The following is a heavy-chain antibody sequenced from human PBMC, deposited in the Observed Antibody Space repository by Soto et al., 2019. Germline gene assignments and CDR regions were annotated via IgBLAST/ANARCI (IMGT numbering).Heavy chain of an antibody. V-gene: IGHV1-3*01. CDR3: ARRGALTSYYYGYYFDY. CDR2: INPGNGNT. CDR1: GYTFPRYA. Sequence: GASVKVSCKASGYTFPRYAMNWVRQAPGPSPEWMGWINPGNGNTKYSQRFTGRVTITRDTSASTAYMELSSLTSEDTALYYCARRGALTSYYYGYYFDYWGQGTLVTVSS. D-gene: IGHD3-9*01. J-gene: IGHJ4*02.